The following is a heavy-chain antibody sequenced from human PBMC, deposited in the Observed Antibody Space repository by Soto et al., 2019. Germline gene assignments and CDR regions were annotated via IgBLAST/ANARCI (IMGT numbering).Heavy chain of an antibody. CDR2: INHSGST. J-gene: IGHJ4*02. CDR3: ARAKITGLFDY. CDR1: RGSFSGYS. Sequence: PSETLSHNSAVYRGSFSGYSWTWIRQPPGTGLEWIGEINHSGSTNYNPSLKSRVTISVDTSKNQFSLKLTSVTAADTAVYYCARAKITGLFDYWGQGTLVT. D-gene: IGHD2-8*02. V-gene: IGHV4-34*01.